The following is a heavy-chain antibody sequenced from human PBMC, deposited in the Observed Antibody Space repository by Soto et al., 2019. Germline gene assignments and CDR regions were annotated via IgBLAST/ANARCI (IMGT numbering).Heavy chain of an antibody. CDR3: ARDTDYYGSGSYDGSYGMDV. J-gene: IGHJ6*02. CDR2: IKQDGSEK. CDR1: GFTFSSYW. V-gene: IGHV3-7*01. D-gene: IGHD3-10*01. Sequence: GGSLRLSCAASGFTFSSYWMSWVRQAPGKGLEWVANIKQDGSEKYYVDSVKGRFTISRDNAKNSLYLQMNSLRAEDTAVYYCARDTDYYGSGSYDGSYGMDVWGQGTKVTVSS.